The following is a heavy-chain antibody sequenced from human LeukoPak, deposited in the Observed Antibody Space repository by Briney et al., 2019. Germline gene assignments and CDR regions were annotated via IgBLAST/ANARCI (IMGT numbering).Heavy chain of an antibody. Sequence: SETLSLTCTVSGGPISSTSYYWGWIRQPPGKGLEWIGSIYYSGNTYYNPSLKSRVTMSVDTSKNQFSLKLSSVTAADTAVYYCARPYGGSSNFDYWGQGALVTVSS. D-gene: IGHD4-23*01. CDR1: GGPISSTSYY. J-gene: IGHJ4*02. CDR2: IYYSGNT. V-gene: IGHV4-39*01. CDR3: ARPYGGSSNFDY.